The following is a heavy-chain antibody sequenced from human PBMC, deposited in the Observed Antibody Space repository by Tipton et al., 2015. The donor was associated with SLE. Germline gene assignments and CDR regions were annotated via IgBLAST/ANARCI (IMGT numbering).Heavy chain of an antibody. CDR3: ARGFAITDYFDF. CDR2: INHRGST. Sequence: TLSLTCGVYGGSLSNYYWNWIRQPPGKGLEWIGKINHRGSTDYDPSLKSRVTISLDTSKNQFSLKLSSVTAADTAVYYCARGFAITDYFDFWGQGTLVTVSS. J-gene: IGHJ4*02. CDR1: GGSLSNYY. V-gene: IGHV4-34*01. D-gene: IGHD3-16*01.